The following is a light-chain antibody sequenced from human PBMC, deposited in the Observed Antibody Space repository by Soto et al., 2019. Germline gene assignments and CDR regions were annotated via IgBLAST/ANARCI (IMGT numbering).Light chain of an antibody. CDR1: QSISKY. V-gene: IGKV1-39*01. J-gene: IGKJ4*01. CDR3: QQSYSAPLT. CDR2: SAS. Sequence: DIQMTQSPSSLSASVGDRVIITCRASQSISKYLNWYLQKPGKAPKLLIYSASSLQSGVPSRFSGSGSGTDFTLTISNLQLEDFASYYCQQSYSAPLTFGGGTKVDIK.